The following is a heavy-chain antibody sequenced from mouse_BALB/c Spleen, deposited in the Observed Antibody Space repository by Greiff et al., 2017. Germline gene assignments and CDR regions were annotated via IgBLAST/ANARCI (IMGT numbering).Heavy chain of an antibody. CDR3: ARRDYDGVGFAY. D-gene: IGHD2-4*01. CDR1: GYTFTDYN. CDR2: IYPYNGGT. V-gene: IGHV1S29*02. J-gene: IGHJ3*01. Sequence: VQLQQSGPELVKPGASVKISCKASGYTFTDYNMHWVKQSHGKSLEWIGYIYPYNGGTGYNQKFKSKATLTVDNSSSTAYMELRSLTSEDSAVYYCARRDYDGVGFAYWGQGTLVTVSA.